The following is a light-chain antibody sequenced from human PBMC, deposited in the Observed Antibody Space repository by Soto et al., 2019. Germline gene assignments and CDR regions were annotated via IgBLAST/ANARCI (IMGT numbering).Light chain of an antibody. J-gene: IGKJ4*01. CDR3: QQYDYSPLT. Sequence: EIVLTQSPGTLSLSPGERATLSCRASQSVSSSYLAWYQQKPGQAPRLLIYGASSRATGIPDRFSGSGSGTSFTITISTLEPKDFALYYCQQYDYSPLTFGGGTKVEIK. CDR2: GAS. CDR1: QSVSSSY. V-gene: IGKV3-20*01.